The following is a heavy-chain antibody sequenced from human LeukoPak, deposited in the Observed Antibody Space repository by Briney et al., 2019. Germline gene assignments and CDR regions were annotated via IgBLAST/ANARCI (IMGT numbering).Heavy chain of an antibody. V-gene: IGHV3-48*03. CDR1: GFTFSSYE. J-gene: IGHJ4*02. CDR2: ISSSGSTK. CDR3: ARDQTGNTAEFDS. D-gene: IGHD2-21*02. Sequence: PGGSLRLSCAASGFTFSSYEMNWVRQAPGKGLEWVSYISSSGSTKYYADSVKGRFTISRDNAKNSLYLQMNSLRAEDTAAYYCARDQTGNTAEFDSWGQGTLVTVSS.